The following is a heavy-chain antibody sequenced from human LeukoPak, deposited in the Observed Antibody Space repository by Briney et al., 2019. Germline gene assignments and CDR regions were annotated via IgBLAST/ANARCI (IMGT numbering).Heavy chain of an antibody. J-gene: IGHJ4*02. CDR2: ISSSSSTI. CDR3: ARGDVDIVAPLGY. Sequence: GGSLRLSCAASGFTCSSYSMNWVRQAPGKGLEWVSYISSSSSTIYYADSVKGRFTISRDNAKNSLYLQMNSLRAEDTAVYYCARGDVDIVAPLGYWGQGTLVTVSS. CDR1: GFTCSSYS. V-gene: IGHV3-48*04. D-gene: IGHD5-12*01.